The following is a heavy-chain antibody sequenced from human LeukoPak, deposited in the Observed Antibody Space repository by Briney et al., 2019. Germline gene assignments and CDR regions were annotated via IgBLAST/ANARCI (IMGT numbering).Heavy chain of an antibody. J-gene: IGHJ4*02. Sequence: SVKVSCKASGCTFSSYAISWVRQAPGQGLEWMGRIIPIFGTANYAQKFQGRVTITTDASTSTAYMELSSLRSEDTAVYYCANGNPYVWGSYDYWGQGTLVTVSS. V-gene: IGHV1-69*05. CDR3: ANGNPYVWGSYDY. D-gene: IGHD3-16*01. CDR1: GCTFSSYA. CDR2: IIPIFGTA.